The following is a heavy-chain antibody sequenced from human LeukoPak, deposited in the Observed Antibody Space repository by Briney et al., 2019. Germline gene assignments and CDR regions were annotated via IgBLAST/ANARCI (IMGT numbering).Heavy chain of an antibody. CDR1: GFTFSNYW. V-gene: IGHV3-74*01. CDR3: ARRHYYDRNAYYLFDY. D-gene: IGHD3-22*01. Sequence: HSGGSLRLSCAAYGFTFSNYWMHWVRQAPGKGLVWVSRINSDGSSTSYADSVKGRFTISRDNAKNTLYLQMNSLRAEDTAVYYCARRHYYDRNAYYLFDYWGQGTLVTVSS. CDR2: INSDGSST. J-gene: IGHJ4*02.